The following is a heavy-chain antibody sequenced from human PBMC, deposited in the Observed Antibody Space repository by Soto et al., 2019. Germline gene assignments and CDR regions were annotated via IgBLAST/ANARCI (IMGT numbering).Heavy chain of an antibody. CDR2: IYYSGST. J-gene: IGHJ4*02. D-gene: IGHD4-17*01. CDR3: ARLPMTTVVRDDY. CDR1: GGSISSSSYY. V-gene: IGHV4-39*01. Sequence: QLQLQESGPGLVKPSETLSLTCTVSGGSISSSSYYWGWIRQPPGKGLEWIGSIYYSGSTYYNPSLKSRVTISVDTSKNQFSLKLSSVTAADTAVYYCARLPMTTVVRDDYWGQGTLVTVSS.